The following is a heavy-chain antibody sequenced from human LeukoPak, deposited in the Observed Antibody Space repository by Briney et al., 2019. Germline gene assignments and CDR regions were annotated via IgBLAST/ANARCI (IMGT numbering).Heavy chain of an antibody. CDR3: ATGYYDSSGQY. J-gene: IGHJ4*02. Sequence: SETLSLTCAVYGGSFSGYYWSWIRQPAGKGLEWIGRIYTSGSTNYNPSLKSRVTMSVDTSKNQFSLKLSSVTAADTAVYYCATGYYDSSGQYWGQGTLVTVSS. CDR2: IYTSGST. CDR1: GGSFSGYY. D-gene: IGHD3-22*01. V-gene: IGHV4-59*10.